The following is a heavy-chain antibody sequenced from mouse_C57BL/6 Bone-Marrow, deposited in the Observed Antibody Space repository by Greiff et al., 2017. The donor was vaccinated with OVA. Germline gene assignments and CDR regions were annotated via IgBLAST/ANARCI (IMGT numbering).Heavy chain of an antibody. V-gene: IGHV14-4*01. CDR2: IDPENGDT. D-gene: IGHD1-2*01. CDR1: GFNIKDDY. CDR3: TTGLTTARYLDY. Sequence: VQLQQSGAELVRPGASVKLSCTASGFNIKDDYMHWVKQRPEQGLEWIGWIDPENGDTEYASKFQGKATITADTSSNTAYLQLSSLTSEDTAVYYCTTGLTTARYLDYWGQGTTLTVSS. J-gene: IGHJ2*01.